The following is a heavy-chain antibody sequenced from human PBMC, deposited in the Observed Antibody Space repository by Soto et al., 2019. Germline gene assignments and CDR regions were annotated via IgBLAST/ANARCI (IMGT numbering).Heavy chain of an antibody. CDR3: ASGYSSSWYPYYYGMDV. Sequence: GGSLRLSCAASGFTFSSYWMSWVRQAPGKGLEWVANIKQDGSEKYYVDSVKGRFTISRDNAKNSLYLQMNSLRAEDTAVYYCASGYSSSWYPYYYGMDVWGQGTTVTVSS. CDR1: GFTFSSYW. CDR2: IKQDGSEK. V-gene: IGHV3-7*03. J-gene: IGHJ6*02. D-gene: IGHD6-13*01.